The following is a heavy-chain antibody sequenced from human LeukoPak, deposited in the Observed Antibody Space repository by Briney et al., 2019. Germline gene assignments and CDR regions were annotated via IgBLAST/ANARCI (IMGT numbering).Heavy chain of an antibody. CDR1: GFTFDDYA. D-gene: IGHD3-10*01. CDR2: ISRNSGSI. J-gene: IGHJ6*03. V-gene: IGHV3-9*01. CDR3: ARVITMVRGGISVYYYYYMDV. Sequence: QPGGSLRLSCAASGFTFDDYAVHWVRQAPGKGLEWVSGISRNSGSIGYADSVKGRFTISRDNAKNSLYLQMNSLSAEDTALYHCARVITMVRGGISVYYYYYMDVWGKGTTVTISS.